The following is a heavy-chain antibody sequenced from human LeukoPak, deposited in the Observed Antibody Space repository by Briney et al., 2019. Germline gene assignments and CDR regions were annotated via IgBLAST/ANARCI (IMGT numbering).Heavy chain of an antibody. CDR3: ASNPTTYDSSGYFDY. D-gene: IGHD3-22*01. V-gene: IGHV4-59*08. J-gene: IGHJ4*02. CDR2: IYYSGST. CDR1: GGSISSYY. Sequence: SETLSLTCTVSGGSISSYYWSWIRQPPGKGLEWIGYIYYSGSTYYNPSLKSRVTISVDTSKNQFSLKLSSVTAADTAVYYCASNPTTYDSSGYFDYWGQGTLVTVSS.